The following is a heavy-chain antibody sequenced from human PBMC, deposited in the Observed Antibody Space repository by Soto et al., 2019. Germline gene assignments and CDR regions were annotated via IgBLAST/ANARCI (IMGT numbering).Heavy chain of an antibody. CDR3: AKYRGKAVAVHDY. Sequence: HPGGSLRLSCAASGFTFSSYAMSWVRQAPGKGLEWVSAISGSGGSTYYADSVKGRFTISRDNSKNTLYLQMNSLRAADTAVYYRAKYRGKAVAVHDYWGQGTLVTVSS. D-gene: IGHD6-19*01. CDR1: GFTFSSYA. V-gene: IGHV3-23*01. J-gene: IGHJ4*02. CDR2: ISGSGGST.